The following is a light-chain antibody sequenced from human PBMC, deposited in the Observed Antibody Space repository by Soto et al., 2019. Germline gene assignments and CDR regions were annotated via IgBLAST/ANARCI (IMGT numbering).Light chain of an antibody. CDR3: QSYESVHLVV. CDR2: EDN. J-gene: IGLJ3*02. V-gene: IGLV6-57*04. CDR1: SGSIASNY. Sequence: NFMLTQPHSVSESPGRTVIISCTRSSGSIASNYVHWYQQRPGSVPTTVIYEDNQRPSGVPDRFSGSIDSCSNSASLTISGLKTEDEADYYCQSYESVHLVVFGGGTKLTVL.